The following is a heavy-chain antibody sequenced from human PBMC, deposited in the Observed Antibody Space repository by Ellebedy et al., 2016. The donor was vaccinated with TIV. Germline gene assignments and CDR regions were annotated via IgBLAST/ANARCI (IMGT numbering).Heavy chain of an antibody. V-gene: IGHV1-69*04. CDR3: SRADDTAMVFDY. CDR2: IIPIVGIA. D-gene: IGHD5-18*01. J-gene: IGHJ4*02. CDR1: GSTFSSYA. Sequence: AASVKVSCKASGSTFSSYAINWVRQAPGQGLEWMGRIIPIVGIANYAQKFQGRVTITADKSTSTAYMALSSLRSEDTGVYYCSRADDTAMVFDYWGQGTLVTVSS.